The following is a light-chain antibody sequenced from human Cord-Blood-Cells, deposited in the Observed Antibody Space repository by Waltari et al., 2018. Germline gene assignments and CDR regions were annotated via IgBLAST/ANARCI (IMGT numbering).Light chain of an antibody. V-gene: IGLV1-47*01. Sequence: QSVLTQPPSASGTPGQRVTISCSGSSSNIGSNYVYWYQQLPGTAPKLLTYRNNKRPSGDPDRFSGSKSGTSASLAISGLRSEDEADYYCAAWDDSLSGWVFGGGTKLTVL. CDR3: AAWDDSLSGWV. CDR2: RNN. J-gene: IGLJ3*02. CDR1: SSNIGSNY.